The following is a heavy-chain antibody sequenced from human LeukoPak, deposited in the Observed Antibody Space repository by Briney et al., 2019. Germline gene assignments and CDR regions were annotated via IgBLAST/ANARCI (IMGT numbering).Heavy chain of an antibody. CDR1: GGSFSGYY. V-gene: IGHV4-34*01. Sequence: SETLSLTCAVYGGSFSGYYWSWIRQPPGKGLEWIGEINHSGSTNYNPSLKRRVTISVDTSKNQFSLKLSSVTAADTAVYYCARAAPDDYGDYGGLMGFDPWGQGTLVTVSS. D-gene: IGHD4-17*01. CDR2: INHSGST. CDR3: ARAAPDDYGDYGGLMGFDP. J-gene: IGHJ5*02.